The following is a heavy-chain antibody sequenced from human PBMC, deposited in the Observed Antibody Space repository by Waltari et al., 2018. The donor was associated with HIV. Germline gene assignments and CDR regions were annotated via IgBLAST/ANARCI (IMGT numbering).Heavy chain of an antibody. CDR2: IYYSGTT. CDR1: GGSISSSSYS. Sequence: QLKLQESGPGLVKPSETLSLTCTVSGGSISSSSYSWGWIRQPPGKGLGCIGNIYYSGTTYYNPSLKSRVTISGDTSKHQFSLKLSSVIAADTAVYYCARLSREWLRPFDYWGQGTLVTVSS. J-gene: IGHJ4*02. D-gene: IGHD5-12*01. CDR3: ARLSREWLRPFDY. V-gene: IGHV4-39*01.